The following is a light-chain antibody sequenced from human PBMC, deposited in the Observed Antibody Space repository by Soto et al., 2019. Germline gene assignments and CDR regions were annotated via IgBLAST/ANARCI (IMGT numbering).Light chain of an antibody. J-gene: IGKJ1*01. CDR3: EQYNNWPLT. CDR2: GAS. Sequence: EIVMTQSPATLSVSPGARATLSCRASQSVSSNLAWYQKKPGQAPRLLIYGASTRATGIPARFSGSGSGTEFTLTISSLQSEDFAVYYCEQYNNWPLTFGQGTKVEIK. CDR1: QSVSSN. V-gene: IGKV3-15*01.